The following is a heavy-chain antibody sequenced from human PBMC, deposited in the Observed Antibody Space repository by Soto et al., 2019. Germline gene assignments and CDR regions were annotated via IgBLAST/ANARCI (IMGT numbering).Heavy chain of an antibody. CDR2: ISYDGSNK. J-gene: IGHJ6*02. CDR1: GFTFSSYA. D-gene: IGHD6-6*01. V-gene: IGHV3-30-3*01. Sequence: GGSLRLSCAASGFTFSSYAMHWVRQAPGKGLEWVAVISYDGSNKYYADSVKGRFTISRDNSKNTLYLQMNSLRAEDTAVYYCAVIRDFELVPYYYYYGMDVWGQGTTVTVSS. CDR3: AVIRDFELVPYYYYYGMDV.